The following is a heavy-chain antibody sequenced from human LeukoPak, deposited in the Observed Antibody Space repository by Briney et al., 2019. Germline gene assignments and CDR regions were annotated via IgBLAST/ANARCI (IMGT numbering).Heavy chain of an antibody. CDR1: GGSISSYY. V-gene: IGHV4-59*08. J-gene: IGHJ4*02. CDR2: IHHGGST. Sequence: SETLSLTCTVSGGSISSYYWSWVRQPPGKGLEWIGYIHHGGSTNYNPSLKSRVTISVDTSKNQFSLKLSSVTAVDTAVYYCARLYSSSWSDYWGQGTLVTVSS. CDR3: ARLYSSSWSDY. D-gene: IGHD6-13*01.